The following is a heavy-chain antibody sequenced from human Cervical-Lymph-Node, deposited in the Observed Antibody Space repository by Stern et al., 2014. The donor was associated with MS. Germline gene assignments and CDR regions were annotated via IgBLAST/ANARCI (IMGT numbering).Heavy chain of an antibody. CDR3: AMYGDSPFDF. CDR2: ISRSGNII. V-gene: IGHV3-11*01. J-gene: IGHJ4*02. CDR1: GFTFSDSY. Sequence: QVQLVQSGGGLVKPGGSLRLSCAASGFTFSDSYMNWIRPAPGKGLEWVSYISRSGNIIYYADSVKGRFTISRDNAKNSLFLQMNSLRVEDTAVYYCAMYGDSPFDFWGQGTLVTVSS. D-gene: IGHD4-17*01.